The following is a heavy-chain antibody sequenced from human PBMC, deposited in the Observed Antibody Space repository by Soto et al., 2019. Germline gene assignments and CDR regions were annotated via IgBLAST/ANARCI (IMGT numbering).Heavy chain of an antibody. Sequence: QVQLAQSGVEVKKPGASVKVSCKASGYTFSSYGISWVRQAPGQGLEWMGWISAYNGDVSYAQNFQGRVTMATDTSTSTAYMELRSLRSDDTAIYYCARDGPLISSRSWLDPWGPGTLVTVSS. D-gene: IGHD3-16*01. CDR2: ISAYNGDV. V-gene: IGHV1-18*04. CDR1: GYTFSSYG. J-gene: IGHJ5*02. CDR3: ARDGPLISSRSWLDP.